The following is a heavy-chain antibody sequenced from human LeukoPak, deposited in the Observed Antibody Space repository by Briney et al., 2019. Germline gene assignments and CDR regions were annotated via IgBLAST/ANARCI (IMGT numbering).Heavy chain of an antibody. CDR1: GYTFTSYD. V-gene: IGHV1-8*01. CDR2: MNPNSGNT. D-gene: IGHD2-2*02. J-gene: IGHJ6*02. Sequence: ASVKVSCKASGYTFTSYDINWVRQATGQGLEWMGWMNPNSGNTGYAQKFQGRVTMTRNTSISTAYMELSSLRSGDTAVYYCARGFGYCSSTSCYSYYYYGMDVWGQGTTVTVSS. CDR3: ARGFGYCSSTSCYSYYYYGMDV.